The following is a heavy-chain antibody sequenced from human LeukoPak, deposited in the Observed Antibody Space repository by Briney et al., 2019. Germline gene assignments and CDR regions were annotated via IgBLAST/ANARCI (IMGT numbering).Heavy chain of an antibody. D-gene: IGHD3-22*01. Sequence: SETLSLTCAVYGGSFSGYYWSWIRQPPGKGLEWIGEINHSGSTNYNPSLKSRVTISVDTSENQFSLKLSSVTAADTAVYYCARGRARTTYYYDSSGYYGLDYWGQGTLVTVSS. V-gene: IGHV4-34*01. J-gene: IGHJ4*02. CDR3: ARGRARTTYYYDSSGYYGLDY. CDR1: GGSFSGYY. CDR2: INHSGST.